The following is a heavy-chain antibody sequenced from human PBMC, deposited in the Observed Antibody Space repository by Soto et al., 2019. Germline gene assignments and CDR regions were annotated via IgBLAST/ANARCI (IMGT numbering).Heavy chain of an antibody. CDR3: ARNSGYDYVFDY. CDR1: GYTFTGYY. Sequence: ASVKVSCKASGYTFTGYYIHWVRQAPGQGLEWMGWMNPNNGDTIFAQKFQGRVTMTRDTSTSTAYMEMSSLRFDDTAVYFCARNSGYDYVFDYWGRGTLVTVSS. CDR2: MNPNNGDT. V-gene: IGHV1-2*02. J-gene: IGHJ4*02. D-gene: IGHD5-12*01.